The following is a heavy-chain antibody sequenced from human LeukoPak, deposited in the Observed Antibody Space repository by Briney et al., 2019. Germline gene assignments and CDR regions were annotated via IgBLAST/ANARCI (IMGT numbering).Heavy chain of an antibody. D-gene: IGHD1-26*01. V-gene: IGHV4-61*02. CDR2: IYTSGST. Sequence: PSETLSLTCTVSDGSISSGSYYWSWIRQPAGKGLEWIGRIYTSGSTNYNPSLKSRVTISVDTSKNQFSLKLSSVTAADTAVYYCARDAIELPHYYYYYYMDVWGKGTTVTVSS. CDR3: ARDAIELPHYYYYYYMDV. J-gene: IGHJ6*03. CDR1: DGSISSGSYY.